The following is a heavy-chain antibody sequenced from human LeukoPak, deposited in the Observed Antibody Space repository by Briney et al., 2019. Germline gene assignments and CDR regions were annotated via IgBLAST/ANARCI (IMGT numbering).Heavy chain of an antibody. D-gene: IGHD3-3*01. CDR2: ISGDGGDT. V-gene: IGHV3-43*02. CDR3: AKDEWFIYRADFILDY. J-gene: IGHJ4*02. CDR1: GFPFGDHA. Sequence: QPGGCLRLSCAASGFPFGDHAMHWVRQAPGKGLEWVSLISGDGGDTYYADSVKGRFAISRDNSKNSLYLQMNSLRAEDSALYYCAKDEWFIYRADFILDYWGQGTLVTVSS.